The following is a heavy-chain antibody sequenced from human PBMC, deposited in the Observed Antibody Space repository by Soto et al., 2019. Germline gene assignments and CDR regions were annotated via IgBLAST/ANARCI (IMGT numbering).Heavy chain of an antibody. Sequence: SETLSLTCAVSGYPITNGYFWGWIRKPPGKGLEWIGSIYHDGTTKYNPSLKSRVIISVDTSKNQFSLEPRSLTAADTAVYSCVRDSSLSLQLGFDICRQGTMVTVSS. CDR1: GYPITNGYF. CDR2: IYHDGTT. D-gene: IGHD3-16*01. V-gene: IGHV4-38-2*02. J-gene: IGHJ3*02. CDR3: VRDSSLSLQLGFDI.